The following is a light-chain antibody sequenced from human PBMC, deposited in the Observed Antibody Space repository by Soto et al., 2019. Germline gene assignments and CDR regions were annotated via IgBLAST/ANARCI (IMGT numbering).Light chain of an antibody. CDR3: SSYISGSTPYV. CDR2: EVN. Sequence: QSVLTQPASVSGSPGQSITISCTGTSSDVGGSKYVSWYQQHPGKAPKLMIYEVNNRPSGLSNRFSGSKSGNTASLTISGLQAEDEADYYCSSYISGSTPYVFGTGTKLTVL. V-gene: IGLV2-14*01. CDR1: SSDVGGSKY. J-gene: IGLJ1*01.